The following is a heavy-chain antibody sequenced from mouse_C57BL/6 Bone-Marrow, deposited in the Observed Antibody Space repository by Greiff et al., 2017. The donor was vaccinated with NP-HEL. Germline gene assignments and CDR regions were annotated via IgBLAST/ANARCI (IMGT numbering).Heavy chain of an antibody. CDR3: ARRWYYGSSPYYAMDY. D-gene: IGHD1-1*01. Sequence: VQLQQSGAELVRPGTSVKVSCKASGYAFTNYLIEWVKQRPGQGLEWIGVINPGSGGTNYNEKFKGKATLTADKSSSTAYMQLSSLTSEDSAVYFCARRWYYGSSPYYAMDYWGQGTSVTVSS. CDR1: GYAFTNYL. CDR2: INPGSGGT. V-gene: IGHV1-54*01. J-gene: IGHJ4*01.